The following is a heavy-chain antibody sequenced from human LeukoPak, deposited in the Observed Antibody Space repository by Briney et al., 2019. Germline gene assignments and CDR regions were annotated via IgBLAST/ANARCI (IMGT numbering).Heavy chain of an antibody. J-gene: IGHJ1*01. Sequence: TGGSLRLSCAASGFTLNNAWMSWVRQAPGKGLEWLGRIKRETDGGTIDYAAPVKGRFTISRDDSRNTLYLQMDSLKIEDTAVYYCTTDRYYDNSELQFQHWGQGTLVTVSS. D-gene: IGHD3-22*01. CDR2: IKRETDGGTI. CDR1: GFTLNNAW. CDR3: TTDRYYDNSELQFQH. V-gene: IGHV3-15*01.